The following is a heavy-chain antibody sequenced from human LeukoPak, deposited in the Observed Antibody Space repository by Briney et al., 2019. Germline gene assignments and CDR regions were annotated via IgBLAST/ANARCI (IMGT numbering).Heavy chain of an antibody. V-gene: IGHV3-23*01. CDR1: GFTFSSYA. CDR3: AKASWVSSADAVL. Sequence: GGSLRLSCVASGFTFSSYAMSWVRQAPARGLEWVASLRGDGSTFYADSVKGRFTLSRDASRNTVYLQLTYLRVEDTAVYYCAKASWVSSADAVLWGQGTPVTVSS. CDR2: LRGDGST. D-gene: IGHD3-16*01. J-gene: IGHJ4*02.